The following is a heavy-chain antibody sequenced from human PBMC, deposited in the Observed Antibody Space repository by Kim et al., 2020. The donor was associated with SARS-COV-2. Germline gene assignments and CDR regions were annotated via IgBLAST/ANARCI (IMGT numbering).Heavy chain of an antibody. V-gene: IGHV3-48*03. Sequence: GGSLRLSCAASGFTFSSYEMNWVRQAPGKGLEWVSYISSSGSTIYYADSVKGRFTISRDNAKNSLYLQMNSLRAEDTAVYYCARGVTVRDGYNLEYYYYYGMDVWGQGTTVTVSS. D-gene: IGHD5-12*01. CDR1: GFTFSSYE. J-gene: IGHJ6*02. CDR2: ISSSGSTI. CDR3: ARGVTVRDGYNLEYYYYYGMDV.